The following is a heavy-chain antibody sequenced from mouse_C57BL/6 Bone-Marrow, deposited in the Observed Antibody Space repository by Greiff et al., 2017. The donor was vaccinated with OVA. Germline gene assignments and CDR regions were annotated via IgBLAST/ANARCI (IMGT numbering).Heavy chain of an antibody. Sequence: VQLQQSGAELARPGASVKLSCKASGYTFTSYGISWVKQRPGQGLEWIGEIYPRTGNTSYNEKFKGKATLTADKSSSTAYMELRSLTSEDSAVDFCARWEDYCGSLYFDYWGQGTTLTVSS. CDR1: GYTFTSYG. CDR2: IYPRTGNT. D-gene: IGHD1-1*01. J-gene: IGHJ2*01. CDR3: ARWEDYCGSLYFDY. V-gene: IGHV1-81*01.